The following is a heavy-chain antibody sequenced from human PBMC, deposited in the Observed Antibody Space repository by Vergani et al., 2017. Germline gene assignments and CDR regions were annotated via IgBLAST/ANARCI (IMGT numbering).Heavy chain of an antibody. CDR2: IKSTFDRGTT. CDR3: TTDPRYCGDVSFYWLRDHHYYGMDV. V-gene: IGHV3-15*07. D-gene: IGHD2-21*01. CDR1: GFSFRNAW. J-gene: IGHJ6*02. Sequence: EVQLVESGGGIVKPGGSLRLSCVASGFSFRNAWMNWVRRTPGKGLEWVGRIKSTFDRGTTDYAAAVKGRFTISRDDSKNTMFLQMNGLKTEDIGVYYCTTDPRYCGDVSFYWLRDHHYYGMDVWGQGTTVTVSS.